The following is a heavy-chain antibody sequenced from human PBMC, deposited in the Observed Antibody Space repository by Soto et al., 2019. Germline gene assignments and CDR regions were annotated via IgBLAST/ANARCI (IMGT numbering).Heavy chain of an antibody. CDR1: GFSLSTSGVG. J-gene: IGHJ6*02. Sequence: GSGPTLVNPTQTLTLNCTFSGFSLSTSGVGVGWIRQPPGKPLEWLALIYWDDDKRYSPSLRSRLTISKDTSKNQVVLTMTNMDPVDTATYYCIQSRCGGDCLQSYASHYYYGMDVWGQGTTVTVSS. CDR3: IQSRCGGDCLQSYASHYYYGMDV. V-gene: IGHV2-5*02. CDR2: IYWDDDK. D-gene: IGHD2-21*02.